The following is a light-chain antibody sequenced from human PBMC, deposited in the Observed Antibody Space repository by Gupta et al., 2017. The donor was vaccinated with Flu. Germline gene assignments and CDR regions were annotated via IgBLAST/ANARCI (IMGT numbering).Light chain of an antibody. CDR2: DAS. V-gene: IGKV3-11*01. J-gene: IGKJ4*01. Sequence: EIVLTQSPATLSLSPGERATLSCRASQSVSSYLAWYQQKHGQAPTLLIYDASNRPTGIPARFSGSGSGTDLTLTIGSLELEDVAVYYCQQRSNGPPALTFGGGTKVEIK. CDR3: QQRSNGPPALT. CDR1: QSVSSY.